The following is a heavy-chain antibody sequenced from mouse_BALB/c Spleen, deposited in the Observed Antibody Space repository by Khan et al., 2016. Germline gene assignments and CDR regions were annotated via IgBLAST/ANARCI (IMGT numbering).Heavy chain of an antibody. CDR2: ISNLAYSI. CDR3: ARDYCGSSYWYFDV. J-gene: IGHJ1*01. CDR1: GFTFSDYG. Sequence: EVELVESGGGLVQPGGSRKLSCAASGFTFSDYGMAWVRQAPGKGPEWVAFISNLAYSIYYADTVTGRFTISRENAKNTLYLEMSSLRSEDTAMYYCARDYCGSSYWYFDVWGAGTTVTVSS. D-gene: IGHD1-1*01. V-gene: IGHV5-15*02.